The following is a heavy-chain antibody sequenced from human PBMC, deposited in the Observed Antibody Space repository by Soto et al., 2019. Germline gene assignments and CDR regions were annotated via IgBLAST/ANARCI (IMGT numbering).Heavy chain of an antibody. V-gene: IGHV4-31*03. J-gene: IGHJ4*02. CDR3: ARGSTVAAILFAY. CDR1: GDSISSGGYY. D-gene: IGHD2-15*01. CDR2: IYYSGST. Sequence: QVQLQESGPGLVKPSQTLSLTCTVSGDSISSGGYYWSWIRRHPGKVLEWIGYIYYSGSTYYNPSLKSRVIISVDTYKNQFSLQLSSVTAADTAVYYCARGSTVAAILFAYWGQGTLVTVSS.